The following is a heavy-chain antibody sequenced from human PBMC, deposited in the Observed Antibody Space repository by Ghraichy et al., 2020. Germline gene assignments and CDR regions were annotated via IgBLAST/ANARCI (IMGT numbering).Heavy chain of an antibody. J-gene: IGHJ6*02. CDR3: AKDPRFQTGTTSLSRWGRYYGMDV. D-gene: IGHD1-7*01. Sequence: GGSLRLSCAASGFTFSSYGMHWVRQAPGKGLEWVAVISYDGSNKYYGDSVKGRFTISRDNSKNTLYLQMNSLRAEDTAVYYCAKDPRFQTGTTSLSRWGRYYGMDVWGQGTTVTVSS. CDR1: GFTFSSYG. CDR2: ISYDGSNK. V-gene: IGHV3-30*18.